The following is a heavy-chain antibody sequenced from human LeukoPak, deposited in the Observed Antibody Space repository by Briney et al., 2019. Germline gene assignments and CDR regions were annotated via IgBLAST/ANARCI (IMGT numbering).Heavy chain of an antibody. CDR3: ARGHHTRGVYDY. D-gene: IGHD3-10*01. J-gene: IGHJ4*02. CDR2: INEDESQK. Sequence: GGSLRLSCAASGFTFSGFWMKWVRQAPGKGLEWVANINEDESQKYYVDSVKGRFTISRDNAKNSLYLQMNSPRAEDTAVYYCARGHHTRGVYDYWGQGTLVTVSS. V-gene: IGHV3-7*01. CDR1: GFTFSGFW.